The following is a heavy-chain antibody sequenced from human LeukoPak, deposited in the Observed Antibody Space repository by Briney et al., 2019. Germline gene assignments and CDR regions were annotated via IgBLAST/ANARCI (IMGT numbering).Heavy chain of an antibody. CDR2: IKEDGSEK. Sequence: GGSLRLSCAASGFIFSNYWMNWVRQTPGKGLEWVANIKEDGSEKNYVDSVKGRFTISRDNAKNSLYLQMNSLRAEDTAVYYCAADGYISPFDYWGQGTLVTAS. J-gene: IGHJ4*02. D-gene: IGHD5-24*01. V-gene: IGHV3-7*01. CDR3: AADGYISPFDY. CDR1: GFIFSNYW.